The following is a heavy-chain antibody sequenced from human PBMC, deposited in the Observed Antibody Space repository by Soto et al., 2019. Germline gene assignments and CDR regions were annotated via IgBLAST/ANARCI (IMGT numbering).Heavy chain of an antibody. Sequence: QLQLQESGPGLVKPSQTLSLTCTVSGGSISSGGYSWSWIRQHPGKGLEWLGYIYYSGSTYYNPSVKSRVTISVDTSKNQFPLKLSSVTAADTAVYYCARGPKNVRGSSEAHFDYWGQGTLVTVSS. CDR1: GGSISSGGYS. CDR3: ARGPKNVRGSSEAHFDY. CDR2: IYYSGST. J-gene: IGHJ4*02. D-gene: IGHD3-10*02. V-gene: IGHV4-31*03.